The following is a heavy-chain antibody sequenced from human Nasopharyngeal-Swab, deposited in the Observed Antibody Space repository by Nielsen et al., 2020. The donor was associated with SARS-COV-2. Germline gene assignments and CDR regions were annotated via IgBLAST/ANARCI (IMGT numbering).Heavy chain of an antibody. CDR2: ISSSSSYI. J-gene: IGHJ4*02. D-gene: IGHD2-15*01. CDR3: ARGYCSGGSCPLDH. V-gene: IGHV3-21*01. Sequence: VCHAPAIGLELVSSISSSSSYIYYADSVKGRLTISRDNAKNSLYLQMNSLRVEDTAIYYCARGYCSGGSCPLDHWGQGTPVTVSS.